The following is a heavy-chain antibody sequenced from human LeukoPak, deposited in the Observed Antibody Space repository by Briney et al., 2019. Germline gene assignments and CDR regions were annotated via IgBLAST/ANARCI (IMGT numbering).Heavy chain of an antibody. CDR1: GGSISSSSYY. CDR3: ASTGYSGYDWG. V-gene: IGHV4-39*07. Sequence: SETLSLTCTVSGGSISSSSYYWGWIRQPPGKGLEWIGSIYYGGSTYYNPSLKSRVTISVDTSKNQFSLKLSSVTAADTAVYYCASTGYSGYDWGWGQGTLVTISS. J-gene: IGHJ4*02. CDR2: IYYGGST. D-gene: IGHD5-12*01.